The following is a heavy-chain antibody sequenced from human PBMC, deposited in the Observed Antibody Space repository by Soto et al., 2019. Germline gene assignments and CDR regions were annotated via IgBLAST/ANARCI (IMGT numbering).Heavy chain of an antibody. CDR2: IFHNSRNT. CDR3: ARPPGAQSNYAAIDY. CDR1: GGSISSSSHY. D-gene: IGHD6-25*01. V-gene: IGHV4-39*01. Sequence: KTSETLSLTCTVSGGSISSSSHYWGWIRQPPGKGLEWIASIFHNSRNTHYNPSLNSRVTISVDTSKNQFSLKLTSVTAADTAVYYCARPPGAQSNYAAIDYWGLGTLVTVSS. J-gene: IGHJ4*02.